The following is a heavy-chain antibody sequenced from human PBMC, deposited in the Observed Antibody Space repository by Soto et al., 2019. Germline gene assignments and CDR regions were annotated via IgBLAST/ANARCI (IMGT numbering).Heavy chain of an antibody. CDR1: GFTFRNQD. Sequence: EVQLLESGGGLVQPGGSLRLSCVASGFTFRNQDMRWVRQAPGKGLEWVSGISGSGVITYNADSVKGRFTISRDNSKNTLSLPMNRLRAEDTAVYYCAKDRQLRSYVESSGCYNSWGQGTLVTVS. CDR3: AKDRQLRSYVESSGCYNS. V-gene: IGHV3-23*01. CDR2: ISGSGVIT. D-gene: IGHD3-22*01. J-gene: IGHJ4*02.